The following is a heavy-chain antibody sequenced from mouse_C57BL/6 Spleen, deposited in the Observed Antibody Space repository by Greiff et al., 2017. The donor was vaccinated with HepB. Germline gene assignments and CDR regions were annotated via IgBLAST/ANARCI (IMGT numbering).Heavy chain of an antibody. D-gene: IGHD2-1*01. CDR2: IYPGDGDT. J-gene: IGHJ2*01. V-gene: IGHV1-82*01. CDR3: ARLRGNHAFDY. CDR1: GYAFSSSW. Sequence: QVQLKESGPELVKPGASVKISCKASGYAFSSSWMNWVKQRPGKGLEWIGRIYPGDGDTNYNGKFKGKATLTADKSSSTAYMQLSSLTSEDSAVYFCARLRGNHAFDYWGQGTTLTVSS.